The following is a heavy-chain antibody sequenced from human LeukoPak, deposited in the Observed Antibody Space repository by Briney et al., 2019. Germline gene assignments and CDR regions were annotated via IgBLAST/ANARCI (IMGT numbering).Heavy chain of an antibody. V-gene: IGHV3-53*01. Sequence: PGGSLRLSFATSGFSSDEHGVSWVRQPPGKGLEWVSVIYSGGSTYYADSVKGRFTISRDNSKNTLYLQMNNLRAEDTAVYYCARYFYNRSGYPYYFDYWGQGTLVTVSS. CDR2: IYSGGST. J-gene: IGHJ4*02. D-gene: IGHD3-22*01. CDR1: GFSSDEHG. CDR3: ARYFYNRSGYPYYFDY.